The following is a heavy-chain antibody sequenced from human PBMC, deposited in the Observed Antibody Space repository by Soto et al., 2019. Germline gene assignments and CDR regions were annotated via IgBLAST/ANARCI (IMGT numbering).Heavy chain of an antibody. D-gene: IGHD6-19*01. Sequence: QVQLVESGGGVVQPGRSLRLSCAASGFTFSSYGMHWVRQAPGKGLEWVAVIWYDGSNKYYADSVKGRFTISRDNSKNTLYLQMNSLRAEDTAVYDCARDEWLAPYYYGMDVWGQGTTVTVSS. CDR1: GFTFSSYG. J-gene: IGHJ6*02. CDR2: IWYDGSNK. V-gene: IGHV3-33*01. CDR3: ARDEWLAPYYYGMDV.